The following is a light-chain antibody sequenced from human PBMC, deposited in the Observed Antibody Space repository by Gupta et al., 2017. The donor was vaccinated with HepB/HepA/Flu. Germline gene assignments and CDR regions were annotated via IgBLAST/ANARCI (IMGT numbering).Light chain of an antibody. CDR1: QSIFTW. CDR3: QQYNYFFS. Sequence: DIQMNQSPSTLSASVGDRVTITCRASQSIFTWLAWYQQQPGRATTLLIYKASSLQSVVPSMFSGSGSGTYFTLTISSLQPDDFAFYYCQQYNYFFSFGQGTKV. V-gene: IGKV1-5*03. J-gene: IGKJ1*01. CDR2: KAS.